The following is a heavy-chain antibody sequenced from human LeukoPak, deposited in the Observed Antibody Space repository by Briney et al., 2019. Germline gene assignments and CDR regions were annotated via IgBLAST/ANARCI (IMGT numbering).Heavy chain of an antibody. CDR3: ARAPYPYCSSTSCYRLDV. J-gene: IGHJ6*04. CDR1: GYSFTSYD. CDR2: MNPNNGNT. D-gene: IGHD2-2*02. V-gene: IGHV1-8*01. Sequence: ASVKVSCKTSGYSFTSYDINWVRQAPGQGLEWMGWMNPNNGNTGYAQKFQGRVTITRNTSISTAYMEPSSLRSEDTAVYYCARAPYPYCSSTSCYRLDVWGKGTSVTVSS.